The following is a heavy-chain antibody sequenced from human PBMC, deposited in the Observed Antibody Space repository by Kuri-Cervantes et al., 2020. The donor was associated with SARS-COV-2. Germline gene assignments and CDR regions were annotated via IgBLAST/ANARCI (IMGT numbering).Heavy chain of an antibody. J-gene: IGHJ6*03. D-gene: IGHD6-6*01. CDR2: LDTSGSP. CDR1: GVSVTGGTYY. CDR3: ARDNQDSSWISGFSDYYYYYMDV. Sequence: SETLSLTCAVSGVSVTGGTYYWAWIRQPAGKGLEWIGHLDTSGSPTYNPSLQSRVTISLDTSNNQVSLRLTSATAADTAVYYCARDNQDSSWISGFSDYYYYYMDVWGKGTTVTVSS. V-gene: IGHV4-61*10.